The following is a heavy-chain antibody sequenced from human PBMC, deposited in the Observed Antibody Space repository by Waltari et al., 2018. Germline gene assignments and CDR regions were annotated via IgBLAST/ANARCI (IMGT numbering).Heavy chain of an antibody. CDR3: ARAIPQYYYDSSGYYFDY. J-gene: IGHJ4*02. CDR2: IIPILGTA. CDR1: GGTFSSYA. Sequence: QVQLVQSGAEVKKPGSSVKVSCKASGGTFSSYAISWVRQAPGQGLEWMGGIIPILGTANYAQKFQGRVTITADESTSTAYMELSSLRSEDTAVYYCARAIPQYYYDSSGYYFDYWGQGTLVTVSS. V-gene: IGHV1-69*01. D-gene: IGHD3-22*01.